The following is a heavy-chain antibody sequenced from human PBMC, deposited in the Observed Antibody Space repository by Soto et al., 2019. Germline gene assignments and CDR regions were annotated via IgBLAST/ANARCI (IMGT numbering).Heavy chain of an antibody. D-gene: IGHD2-2*01. CDR3: GGGIVVVPAAMRGYYYYGMDV. J-gene: IGHJ6*02. CDR2: IYYSGST. CDR1: GGSISSSSYY. V-gene: IGHV4-39*01. Sequence: QLQLQESGPGLVKPSETLSLTCTVSGGSISSSSYYWGWIRQPPGKGLEWIGSIYYSGSTYYNPSLKSRVTLSLDTPKNQCYRKLSSVTAAVTAVYYCGGGIVVVPAAMRGYYYYGMDVWGQGTTVTVSS.